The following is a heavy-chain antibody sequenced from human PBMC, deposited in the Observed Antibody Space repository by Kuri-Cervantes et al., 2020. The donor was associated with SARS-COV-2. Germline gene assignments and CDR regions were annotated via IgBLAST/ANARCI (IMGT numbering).Heavy chain of an antibody. Sequence: GSLKISCAASGFTFSSYSMNWVRQAPGKGLEWVSYISSSSSTIYYADSVKGRFTISRDNAKNSLYLQMNSLGDEDTAVYYCARDLLNVWSGYYYYYGMDVWGQGTTVTVSS. D-gene: IGHD3-3*01. CDR3: ARDLLNVWSGYYYYYGMDV. J-gene: IGHJ6*02. CDR2: ISSSSSTI. V-gene: IGHV3-48*02. CDR1: GFTFSSYS.